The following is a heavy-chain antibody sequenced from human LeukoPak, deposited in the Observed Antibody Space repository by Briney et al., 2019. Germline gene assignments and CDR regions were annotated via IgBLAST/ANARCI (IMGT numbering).Heavy chain of an antibody. Sequence: ASVKVSCKASGYTFTSYDINWVRQATGQGLEWMGWMNPNSGDTGYAQKFQGRVTITRNTSISTAYMELSSLRSEDTAVYYCARGRIAVADRALDYWGQGTLVTVSS. V-gene: IGHV1-8*03. J-gene: IGHJ4*02. D-gene: IGHD6-19*01. CDR2: MNPNSGDT. CDR1: GYTFTSYD. CDR3: ARGRIAVADRALDY.